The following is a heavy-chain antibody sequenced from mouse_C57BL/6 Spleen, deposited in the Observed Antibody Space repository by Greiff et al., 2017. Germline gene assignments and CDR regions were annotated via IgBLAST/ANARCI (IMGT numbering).Heavy chain of an antibody. CDR2: IRNKANNHAT. D-gene: IGHD2-3*01. J-gene: IGHJ1*03. Sequence: EVKLQESGGGLVQPGGSMKLSCAASGFTFSDAWMDWVRQSPEKGLEWVAEIRNKANNHATYYAESVKGRFTISRDDSKSSVYLQMNSLRAEDTGIYYCTRFDGYGYWYFDVWGTGTTVTVSS. CDR1: GFTFSDAW. CDR3: TRFDGYGYWYFDV. V-gene: IGHV6-6*01.